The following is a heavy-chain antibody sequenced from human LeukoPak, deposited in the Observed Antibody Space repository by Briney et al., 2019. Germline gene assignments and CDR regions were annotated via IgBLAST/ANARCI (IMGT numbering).Heavy chain of an antibody. Sequence: ASVKVSCKASGYTFTGYYMHWVRQAPGQGLEWMGWINPNSGGTNYAQKFQGRVTMTRDTSISTAYMELSRLRSDDTAVYYCARFGRRYCSSTSCGWFDPWGQGTLVTVSS. J-gene: IGHJ5*02. CDR1: GYTFTGYY. CDR2: INPNSGGT. D-gene: IGHD2-2*01. V-gene: IGHV1-2*02. CDR3: ARFGRRYCSSTSCGWFDP.